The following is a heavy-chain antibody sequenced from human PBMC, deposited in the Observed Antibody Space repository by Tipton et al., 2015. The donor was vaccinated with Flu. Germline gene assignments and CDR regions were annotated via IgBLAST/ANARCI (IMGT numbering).Heavy chain of an antibody. CDR1: GFTVSSNY. D-gene: IGHD4-23*01. V-gene: IGHV3-53*01. J-gene: IGHJ4*02. CDR3: ASLYGGSGYFDY. CDR2: IYSGGST. Sequence: SLRLSCAASGFTVSSNYMSWVRQAPGKGLEWVSVIYSGGSTYYADSVKGRFTIPRDNSKNTLYLQMNSLRAEDTAVYYCASLYGGSGYFDYWGQGTLVTVSS.